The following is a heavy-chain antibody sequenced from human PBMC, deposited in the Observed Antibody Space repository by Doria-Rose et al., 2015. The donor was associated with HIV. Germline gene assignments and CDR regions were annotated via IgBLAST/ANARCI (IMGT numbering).Heavy chain of an antibody. CDR3: ARMGSYRERDY. Sequence: QVQLQESGPGLVKPSETLSLTCSVSGASVSSRGYYWNWIRQVPGKGLESLGYTYYTGTSDYSPSLKSRLNMAVDTSKNQFSLKLSFVTVADTAVYYCARMGSYRERDYWGQGALGIVS. CDR1: GASVSSRGYY. D-gene: IGHD3-3*01. CDR2: TYYTGTS. J-gene: IGHJ4*02. V-gene: IGHV4-31*03.